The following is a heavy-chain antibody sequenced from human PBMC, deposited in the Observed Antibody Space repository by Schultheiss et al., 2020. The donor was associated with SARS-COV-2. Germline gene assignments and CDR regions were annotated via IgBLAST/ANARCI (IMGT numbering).Heavy chain of an antibody. CDR3: TRQGPQVDAFDI. J-gene: IGHJ3*02. CDR1: GYRFSDYW. CDR2: IYPGDSDT. Sequence: GESLKISCKGSGYRFSDYWIGWVRQMPGKGLEWMGIIYPGDSDTRYSPSFQGQVTISADKSISTAYLQWSSLKASDTAMYYCTRQGPQVDAFDIWGQGTMVTVSS. V-gene: IGHV5-51*01.